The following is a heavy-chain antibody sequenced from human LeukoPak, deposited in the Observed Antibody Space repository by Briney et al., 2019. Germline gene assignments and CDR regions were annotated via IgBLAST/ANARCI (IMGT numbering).Heavy chain of an antibody. D-gene: IGHD1-26*01. CDR1: GFTFSNAW. V-gene: IGHV3-15*01. J-gene: IGHJ4*02. Sequence: GGSLRLSCAASGFTFSNAWMSWVRQAPGKGLEWVGRIKSKTDGGTTDYAAPVKGRFTISRDDSKNTLYLQMNSLRAEDTAVYYCAKDPTEQWELLFGDYWGREPWSPSPQ. CDR3: AKDPTEQWELLFGDY. CDR2: IKSKTDGGTT.